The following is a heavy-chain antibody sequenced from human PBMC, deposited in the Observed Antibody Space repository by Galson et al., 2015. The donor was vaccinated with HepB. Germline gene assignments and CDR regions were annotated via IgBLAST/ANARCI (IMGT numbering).Heavy chain of an antibody. CDR2: TYYRSKWYN. J-gene: IGHJ5*02. Sequence: CAISGDSVSSNSAAWNWIRQSPSRGLEWLGRTYYRSKWYNDYAVSVKSRITINPDTSKNQFSLQLNSVTPEDTAVYYCARGLQSAYCSSTSCYSYNWFDPWGQGTLVTVSS. V-gene: IGHV6-1*01. D-gene: IGHD2-2*01. CDR3: ARGLQSAYCSSTSCYSYNWFDP. CDR1: GDSVSSNSAA.